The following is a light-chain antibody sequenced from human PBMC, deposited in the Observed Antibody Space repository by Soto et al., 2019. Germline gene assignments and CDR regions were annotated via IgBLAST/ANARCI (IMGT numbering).Light chain of an antibody. Sequence: EIVLTQSPGTLSLSPGERATLSCRASQSVSSSYLAWYQQKPGQAPRLLIYGASSRATGIPDRFSGSGSGTDFTLTISRVEPEYFAVYYCQQYGRTFGQGTKVEIK. CDR2: GAS. CDR1: QSVSSSY. CDR3: QQYGRT. J-gene: IGKJ1*01. V-gene: IGKV3-20*01.